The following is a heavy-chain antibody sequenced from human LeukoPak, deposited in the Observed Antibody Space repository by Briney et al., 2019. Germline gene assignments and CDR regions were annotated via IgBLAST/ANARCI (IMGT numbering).Heavy chain of an antibody. D-gene: IGHD3-22*01. CDR1: GSTFSDYY. J-gene: IGHJ3*02. V-gene: IGHV3-11*06. CDR3: ARGHSSGNAYDAFDM. CDR2: ISSSSSYT. Sequence: PGGSLRLSCAASGSTFSDYYMSWIRQAPGKGLEWVSYISSSSSYTIYADSVKGRFTVSRDHAKNTVDLQLNSLRAEDTAGYFCARGHSSGNAYDAFDMWGQGTKVTVSS.